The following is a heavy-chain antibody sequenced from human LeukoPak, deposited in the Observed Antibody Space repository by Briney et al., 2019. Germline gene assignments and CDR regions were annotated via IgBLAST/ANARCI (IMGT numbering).Heavy chain of an antibody. V-gene: IGHV4-34*01. CDR3: ARGGVGYSSSWYARFDP. CDR2: INHSGST. J-gene: IGHJ5*02. CDR1: GGSFSGYY. Sequence: SETLSLTCAVYGGSFSGYYWSWIRQPPGKGLEWIGEINHSGSTNYNPSLKSRVTISVDTSKNQFSLKLSSVTAADTAVYYCARGGVGYSSSWYARFDPWGREPWSPSPQ. D-gene: IGHD6-13*01.